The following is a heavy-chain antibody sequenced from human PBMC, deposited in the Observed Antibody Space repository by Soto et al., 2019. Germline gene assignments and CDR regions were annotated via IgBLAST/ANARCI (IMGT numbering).Heavy chain of an antibody. Sequence: EVQLVESGGGLVQPGGSLRLSCAASGFTFSSYSMNWVRQAPGKGLEWVSYISSSSSTIYYADSVKGRFTISRDNAKNSLYLQMNSLRDEDTAVYYCAREGHERGLNWFDPWGQGTLVTVSS. CDR1: GFTFSSYS. V-gene: IGHV3-48*02. CDR2: ISSSSSTI. J-gene: IGHJ5*02. CDR3: AREGHERGLNWFDP.